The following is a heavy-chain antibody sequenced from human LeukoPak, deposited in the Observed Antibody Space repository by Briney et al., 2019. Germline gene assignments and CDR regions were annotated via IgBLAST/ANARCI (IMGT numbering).Heavy chain of an antibody. D-gene: IGHD2-8*01. V-gene: IGHV6-1*01. J-gene: IGHJ4*02. CDR2: TYYRSKWYN. CDR1: GDSVSSNSAA. CDR3: ARDLGYCTNGVCHTRFDY. Sequence: SQTLSLTCALSGDSVSSNSAAWNWIRQSPSRGLEWLGRTYYRSKWYNDYAVSVKSRITINPDTSKNQFSLQLNSVTPEDTAVYYCARDLGYCTNGVCHTRFDYWGQGTLVAVSS.